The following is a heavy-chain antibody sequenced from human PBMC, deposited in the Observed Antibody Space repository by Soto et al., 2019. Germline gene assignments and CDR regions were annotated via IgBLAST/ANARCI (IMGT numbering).Heavy chain of an antibody. V-gene: IGHV3-23*01. Sequence: GVSLRLSCAASGFTFSSYAMSWVRQAPGKGLEWVSAISGSGGSTYYADSVKGRFTISRDNSKNTLYLQMNSLRAEDTAVYYCAKEGSSWPSYYGMDVWGQGTTVTVSS. CDR3: AKEGSSWPSYYGMDV. CDR2: ISGSGGST. J-gene: IGHJ6*02. CDR1: GFTFSSYA. D-gene: IGHD6-13*01.